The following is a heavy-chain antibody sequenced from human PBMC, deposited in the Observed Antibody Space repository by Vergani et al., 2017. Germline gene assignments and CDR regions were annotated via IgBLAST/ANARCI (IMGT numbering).Heavy chain of an antibody. CDR3: ARFSWGSGXFDY. J-gene: IGHJ4*02. CDR2: INHSGST. Sequence: QVQLQQWGAGLLKPSETLSLTCAVYGGSFSGYYWSWIRQPPGKGLEWIGEINHSGSTNYNPSLKSRVTISVDTSKNQFSLKLSSVTAADTAVYYCARFSWGSGXFDYWGQGTLVTVSS. CDR1: GGSFSGYY. D-gene: IGHD7-27*01. V-gene: IGHV4-34*01.